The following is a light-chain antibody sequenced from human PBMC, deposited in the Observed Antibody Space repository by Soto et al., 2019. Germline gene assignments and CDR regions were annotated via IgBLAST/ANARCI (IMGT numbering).Light chain of an antibody. CDR1: QSVSSSY. CDR3: QQYGSSPLFT. CDR2: GAS. Sequence: EIVLTQSPGTLSLSPGERATLSCRASQSVSSSYLAWYQQQPGQAPRLLIYGASNRATGIPDRFSGGGSGTDFILTISRLEPEDFAVYYCQQYGSSPLFTFGPGTKVDVK. J-gene: IGKJ3*01. V-gene: IGKV3-20*01.